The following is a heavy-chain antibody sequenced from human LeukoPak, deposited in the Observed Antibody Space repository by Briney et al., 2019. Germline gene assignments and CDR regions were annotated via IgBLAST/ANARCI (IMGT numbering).Heavy chain of an antibody. CDR1: GGTFSSYA. J-gene: IGHJ4*02. D-gene: IGHD3-22*01. V-gene: IGHV1-69*05. Sequence: SVKVSCKASGGTFSSYAISWVRQAPGQGLEWMGGIIPIFGTANYAQKFQGRVTITTDESTSTAYMELSSLRSEDTAVYYCARGSGRYYYDSSGYNRYFDYWGQGTLVTVSS. CDR3: ARGSGRYYYDSSGYNRYFDY. CDR2: IIPIFGTA.